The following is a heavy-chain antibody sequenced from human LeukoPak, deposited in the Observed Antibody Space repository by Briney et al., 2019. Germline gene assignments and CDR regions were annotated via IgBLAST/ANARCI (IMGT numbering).Heavy chain of an antibody. J-gene: IGHJ4*02. V-gene: IGHV4-30-4*08. CDR2: IYYSGST. CDR3: ARSGSGYYYANYFDY. CDR1: GGSISSGGYY. D-gene: IGHD3-22*01. Sequence: PSQTLSLTCTVSGGSISSGGYYWSWIRQPPGKGLEWIGYIYYSGSTYYNPSLKSRVTISVDTSKNQFSLKLSSVTAADTAVYYCARSGSGYYYANYFDYWGQGTLVTVSS.